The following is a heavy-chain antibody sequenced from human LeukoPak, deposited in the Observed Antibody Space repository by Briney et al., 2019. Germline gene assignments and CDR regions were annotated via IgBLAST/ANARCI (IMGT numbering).Heavy chain of an antibody. CDR2: GST. D-gene: IGHD3-10*01. Sequence: GSTNYNPSLKSRVTISVDTSKNQFSLKLSSVTAADTAVYYCARSRNSGSYYRHTVRGWFDPWGQGTLVTVSS. CDR3: ARSRNSGSYYRHTVRGWFDP. J-gene: IGHJ5*02. V-gene: IGHV4-59*01.